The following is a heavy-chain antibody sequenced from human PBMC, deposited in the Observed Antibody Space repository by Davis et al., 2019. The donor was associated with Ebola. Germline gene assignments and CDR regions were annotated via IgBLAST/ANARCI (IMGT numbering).Heavy chain of an antibody. CDR3: ARGPTVTTHWYFDL. Sequence: GESLKISCAASGFTFSSYSMNWVRQAPGKGLEWVSSISSSSSYIYYADSVKGRFTISRDNAKNSLYLQMNSLRAEDTAVYYCARGPTVTTHWYFDLWGRGTLVTVSS. CDR2: ISSSSSYI. D-gene: IGHD4-17*01. J-gene: IGHJ2*01. V-gene: IGHV3-21*01. CDR1: GFTFSSYS.